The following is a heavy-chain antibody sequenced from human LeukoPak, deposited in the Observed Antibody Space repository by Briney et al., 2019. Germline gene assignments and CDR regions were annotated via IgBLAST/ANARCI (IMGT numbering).Heavy chain of an antibody. CDR2: FYYGGST. D-gene: IGHD1-1*01. Sequence: SETLSLTCSVVSGGSISSSSYYRGWIRQPPGKGLEWIGSFYYGGSTYYNPSLKSRVTISADTSKNQSSLKLSSVTAADTAVYYCARLWRAAIDYGGQGTLVTVPS. CDR3: ARLWRAAIDY. V-gene: IGHV4-39*01. J-gene: IGHJ4*02. CDR1: GGSISSSSYY.